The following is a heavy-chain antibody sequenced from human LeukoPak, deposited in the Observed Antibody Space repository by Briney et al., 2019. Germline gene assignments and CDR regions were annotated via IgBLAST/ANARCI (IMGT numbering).Heavy chain of an antibody. CDR3: ARFRGGQHLEPFDY. Sequence: SETLSLTCTVSGGSISSYYWSWIRQPPGKGLEWIGYIYYSGSTNYNPSLKSRVTISVDPSKNQFSLKLSSVTAADTAVYYCARFRGGQHLEPFDYWGQGTLVTVSS. CDR1: GGSISSYY. D-gene: IGHD6-13*01. CDR2: IYYSGST. V-gene: IGHV4-59*08. J-gene: IGHJ4*02.